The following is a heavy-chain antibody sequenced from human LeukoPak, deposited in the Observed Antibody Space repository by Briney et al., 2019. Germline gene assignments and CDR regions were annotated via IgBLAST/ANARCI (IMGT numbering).Heavy chain of an antibody. D-gene: IGHD3-16*01. CDR1: GFXFSSYG. Sequence: GGSLRLSCAASGFXFSSYGIHWVRQAPGKGLEWVAVISYDGSNNYYADSVKGRFSISRNNSRNTLYLQMNGLRAEDTAVYYCAKGFTGMDFWGQGSLVTVSS. V-gene: IGHV3-30*18. CDR2: ISYDGSNN. J-gene: IGHJ4*02. CDR3: AKGFTGMDF.